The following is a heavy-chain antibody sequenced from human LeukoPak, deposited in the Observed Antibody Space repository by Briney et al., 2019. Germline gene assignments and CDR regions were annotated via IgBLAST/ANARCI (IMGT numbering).Heavy chain of an antibody. CDR1: GGSFSGYY. CDR3: ASRTSKRWLQPGYYFDY. J-gene: IGHJ4*02. CDR2: INHSGST. Sequence: SETLSLTCAVYGGSFSGYYWSWIRQPPGKGLEWIGEINHSGSTNYNPSLKSRVTISVDTSKNQFSLKLSSVTAADTAVYYCASRTSKRWLQPGYYFDYWGQGTLVTVSS. D-gene: IGHD5-24*01. V-gene: IGHV4-34*01.